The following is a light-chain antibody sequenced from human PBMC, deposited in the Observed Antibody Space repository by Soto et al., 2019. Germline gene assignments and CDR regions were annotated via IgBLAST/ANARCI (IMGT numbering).Light chain of an antibody. CDR2: SNN. V-gene: IGLV1-44*01. Sequence: QSVLTQPPSASGTPGQRVTISCSGSSSNIGLNTVTWYQHLPRAAPKLLIYSNNQRPSGVPDRFSGSKSGTSASLAISGLRSEDEADYYCAAWDDSLSGWVFGGGTKLTVL. CDR3: AAWDDSLSGWV. CDR1: SSNIGLNT. J-gene: IGLJ3*02.